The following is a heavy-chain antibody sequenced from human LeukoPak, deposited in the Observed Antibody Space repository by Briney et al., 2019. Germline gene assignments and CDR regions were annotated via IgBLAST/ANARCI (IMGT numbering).Heavy chain of an antibody. CDR2: ISGSGGST. J-gene: IGHJ3*02. CDR3: ASTKLEVAAKRNHAFDI. V-gene: IGHV3-23*01. D-gene: IGHD2-15*01. CDR1: GFTFSSYA. Sequence: GGSLRLSCAASGFTFSSYAMSWVRQAPGKGLEWVSAISGSGGSTHYADSVKGRFTISRDNSKNTLYLQMNSLRAEDTAVYYCASTKLEVAAKRNHAFDIWGQGTMVTVSS.